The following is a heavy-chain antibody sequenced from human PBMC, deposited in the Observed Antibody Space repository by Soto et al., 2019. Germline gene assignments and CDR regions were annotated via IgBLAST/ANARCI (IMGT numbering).Heavy chain of an antibody. CDR3: AKHIGILTGTSDY. CDR1: GFTFSSYG. J-gene: IGHJ4*02. V-gene: IGHV3-23*01. D-gene: IGHD4-17*01. CDR2: ISGSGGTT. Sequence: EVQLLESGGDLVQPGGSLRLSCAASGFTFSSYGMSWVRQAPGKGLEWVSVISGSGGTTYYADSVKGRFTISRDNSKNTLYLQMNSLRAEDTAVYYCAKHIGILTGTSDYWGQGTLVTVSS.